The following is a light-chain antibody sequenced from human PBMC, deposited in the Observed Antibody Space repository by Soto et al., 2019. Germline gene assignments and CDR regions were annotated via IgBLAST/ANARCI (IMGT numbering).Light chain of an antibody. CDR2: GNS. J-gene: IGLJ2*01. Sequence: QSVLTQPPSVSGAPGQRVTISCTGSSSNIGAGYDVHWYQQLPGTAPKLLIYGNSNRPSGVPDRFSGSKSGTSASLAFTGLQAEDEADYYCQSYDSSLSGVVFGGGTMLTVL. CDR3: QSYDSSLSGVV. CDR1: SSNIGAGYD. V-gene: IGLV1-40*01.